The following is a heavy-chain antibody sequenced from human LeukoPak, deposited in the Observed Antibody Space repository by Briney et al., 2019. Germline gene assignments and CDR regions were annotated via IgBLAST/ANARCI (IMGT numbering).Heavy chain of an antibody. D-gene: IGHD1-14*01. CDR1: GFTFSSHG. V-gene: IGHV3-33*01. Sequence: GRSLRLSCAASGFTFSSHGMHWVRQARGKGLEWVAVIWYDGSEKYYAESVKGRFTISRDNSKNMLYLQIYSLRTEDTALYYCARYGNLKVLDVWGQGTMVTVPS. CDR3: ARYGNLKVLDV. CDR2: IWYDGSEK. J-gene: IGHJ3*01.